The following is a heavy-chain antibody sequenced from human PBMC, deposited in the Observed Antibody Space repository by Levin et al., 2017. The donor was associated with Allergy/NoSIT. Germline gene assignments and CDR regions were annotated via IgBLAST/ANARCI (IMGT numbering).Heavy chain of an antibody. CDR1: GGSISIFY. CDR3: ARDTGGFAFDL. J-gene: IGHJ3*01. V-gene: IGHV4-59*01. Sequence: SETLSLTCTVSGGSISIFYWSLIRQPPGKGLEWIGYITHSGRTNYNPSLKSRLTLSLDTSKNQFSLKLTSATAADTAVYYCARDTGGFAFDLWGQGHWSPSLQ. D-gene: IGHD1-1*01. CDR2: ITHSGRT.